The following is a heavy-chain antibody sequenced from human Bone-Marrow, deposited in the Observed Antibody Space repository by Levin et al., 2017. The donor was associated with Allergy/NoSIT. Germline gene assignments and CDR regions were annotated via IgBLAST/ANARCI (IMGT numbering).Heavy chain of an antibody. Sequence: SETLSLTCTVSGGSISSGDYYWSWIRQPPGKGLEWIGYIYYSGSTYYNPSLKSRVTISVDTSKNQFSLKLSSVTAADTAVYYCARSGYSSGWPRGGELDYWGQGTLVTVSS. CDR3: ARSGYSSGWPRGGELDY. V-gene: IGHV4-30-4*01. CDR2: IYYSGST. J-gene: IGHJ4*02. D-gene: IGHD6-19*01. CDR1: GGSISSGDYY.